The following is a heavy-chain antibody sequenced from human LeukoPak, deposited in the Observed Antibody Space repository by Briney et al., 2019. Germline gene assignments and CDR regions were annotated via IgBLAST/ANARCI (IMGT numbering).Heavy chain of an antibody. D-gene: IGHD7-27*01. CDR3: APPWDYGMDV. V-gene: IGHV4-39*01. Sequence: PSETLSLTCTVSGGSISSSSYYWGWIRQPPGKGLEWIGSICYSGSTYYNPSLKSRVTISVDTSKNQFSLKLSSVTAADTAVYYCAPPWDYGMDVWGQGTTVTVSS. CDR1: GGSISSSSYY. J-gene: IGHJ6*02. CDR2: ICYSGST.